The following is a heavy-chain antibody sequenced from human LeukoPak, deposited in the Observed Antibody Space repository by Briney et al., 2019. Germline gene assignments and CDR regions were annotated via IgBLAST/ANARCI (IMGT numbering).Heavy chain of an antibody. V-gene: IGHV4-30-2*02. CDR1: GGSISSAGYS. J-gene: IGHJ4*02. CDR3: ARSYGSGRLFDY. D-gene: IGHD3-10*01. CDR2: IYHSGST. Sequence: SQTLSLTCAVSGGSISSAGYSWSWFRQPPGKGLEWIGYIYHSGSTYYNPSLKSRVTISVDRSKNQFSLKLSSVTAADTAVYYCARSYGSGRLFDYWGQGTLVTVSS.